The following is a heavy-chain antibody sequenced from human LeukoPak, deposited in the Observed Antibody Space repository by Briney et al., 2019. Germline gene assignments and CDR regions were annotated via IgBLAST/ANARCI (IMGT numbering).Heavy chain of an antibody. Sequence: PSETLSLTCTVSGGSISSGGYYWSWIRQHPGKGLEWIGYIYYSGSTYYNPSPKSRVTISVDTSKNQFSLKLSSVTAADTAVYYCARGVYGDYEGYWGREPWSPSPQ. J-gene: IGHJ4*02. CDR3: ARGVYGDYEGY. V-gene: IGHV4-31*03. D-gene: IGHD4-17*01. CDR2: IYYSGST. CDR1: GGSISSGGYY.